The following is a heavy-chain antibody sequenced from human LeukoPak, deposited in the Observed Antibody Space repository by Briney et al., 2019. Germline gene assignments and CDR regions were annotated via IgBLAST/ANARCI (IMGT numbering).Heavy chain of an antibody. J-gene: IGHJ4*02. D-gene: IGHD6-13*01. CDR3: AKDKSPGIAAAGVVDY. Sequence: GGSLRLSCAASGFTFIGYAMSWVRQAPGKGLERVPPISGSGGSTYDADSVKGRFTISRDNSKNTPYLQMNSLRAEDTAVYYCAKDKSPGIAAAGVVDYWGQGTLVTVSS. CDR1: GFTFIGYA. V-gene: IGHV3-23*01. CDR2: ISGSGGST.